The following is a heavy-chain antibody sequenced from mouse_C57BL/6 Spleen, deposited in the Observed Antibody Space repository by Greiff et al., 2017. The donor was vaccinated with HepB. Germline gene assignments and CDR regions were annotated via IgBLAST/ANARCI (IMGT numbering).Heavy chain of an antibody. CDR2: INPNNGGT. V-gene: IGHV1-22*01. Sequence: EVQLVESGPELVKPGASVKMSCKASGYTFTDYNMHWVKQSHGKSLEWIGYINPNNGGTSYNQKFKGKATLTVNKSSSTAYMELRSLTSEDSAVYYCARGAITTPFAYWGQGTLVTVSA. CDR3: ARGAITTPFAY. J-gene: IGHJ3*01. CDR1: GYTFTDYN. D-gene: IGHD1-1*01.